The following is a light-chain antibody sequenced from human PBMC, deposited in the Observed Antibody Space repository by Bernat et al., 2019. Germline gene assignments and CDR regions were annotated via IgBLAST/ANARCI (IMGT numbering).Light chain of an antibody. V-gene: IGLV3-21*04. CDR2: SDS. Sequence: YVLTQPPSVSGAPGETASVSCEGDNIGYKSVHWYQQKPGQAPVLLIYSDSARPSGIPERFCGSNSGNTATLTINRVESGDEADYYCQVWDGATAHFVFGTGTHVTVL. CDR1: NIGYKS. J-gene: IGLJ1*01. CDR3: QVWDGATAHFV.